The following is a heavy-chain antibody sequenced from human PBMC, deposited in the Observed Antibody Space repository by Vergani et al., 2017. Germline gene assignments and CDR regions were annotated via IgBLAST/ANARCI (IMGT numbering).Heavy chain of an antibody. CDR3: AVVVGLVAGT. CDR1: GYTFTSYG. V-gene: IGHV1-18*01. CDR2: ISSYNGNK. J-gene: IGHJ4*02. Sequence: VQLVQSGAEVKKPGASVKVSCKASGYTFTSYGMSWVRQAPGKGLEWMGWISSYNGNKNYAQKLQGRVTMTTDTSTSTAYMELSILGSDDTAVYYGAVVVGLVAGTWGQGTLVTVSS. D-gene: IGHD6-19*01.